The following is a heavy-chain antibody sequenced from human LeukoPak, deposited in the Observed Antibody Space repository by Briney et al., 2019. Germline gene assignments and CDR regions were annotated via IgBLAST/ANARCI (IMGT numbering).Heavy chain of an antibody. V-gene: IGHV4-4*02. CDR2: IYHSGST. D-gene: IGHD3-10*01. Sequence: SETLSLTCAVSGGSISSSNWWSWVRQPPGKGLEWIGEIYHSGSTNYNPSLKSRVTISVDKSKNQFSLKLSSVPAADPAVYYCARRNYYGSGSYYLDYWGQGTLVTVSS. J-gene: IGHJ4*02. CDR3: ARRNYYGSGSYYLDY. CDR1: GGSISSSNW.